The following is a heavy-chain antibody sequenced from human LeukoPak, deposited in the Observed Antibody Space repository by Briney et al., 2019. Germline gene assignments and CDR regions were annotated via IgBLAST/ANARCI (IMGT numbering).Heavy chain of an antibody. J-gene: IGHJ3*02. V-gene: IGHV3-23*01. CDR3: AKDQMVYAIGGGAFDI. D-gene: IGHD2-8*01. CDR1: GFAFSSYA. CDR2: ISGSGGST. Sequence: PGGSLRLSCAASGFAFSSYAMSWVRQAPGKGLEWVSAISGSGGSTYYADSVKGRFTISRDNSKNTLYLQMNSLRAEDTAVYYCAKDQMVYAIGGGAFDIWGQGTMVPVSS.